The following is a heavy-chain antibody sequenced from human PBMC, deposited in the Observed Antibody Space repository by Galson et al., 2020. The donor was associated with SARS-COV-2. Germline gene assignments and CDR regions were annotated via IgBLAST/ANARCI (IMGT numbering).Heavy chain of an antibody. CDR2: IYTSGST. J-gene: IGHJ6*03. CDR1: GGSVSSGRYY. D-gene: IGHD2-8*01. CDR3: TRDMVWAGNYYYMDV. V-gene: IGHV4-61*02. Sequence: SETLSLTCTVSGGSVSSGRYYWSWIRQPAGKGLEWIGRIYTSGSTNYNPSLKSRVTISVDTSKNQFSLKLSSVTAADTAVYFCTRDMVWAGNYYYMDVWGKGTTVTISS.